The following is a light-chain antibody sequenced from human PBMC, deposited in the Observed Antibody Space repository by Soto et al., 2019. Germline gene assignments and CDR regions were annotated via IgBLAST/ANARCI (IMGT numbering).Light chain of an antibody. CDR3: LSYGKV. V-gene: IGLV2-23*01. Sequence: QSVLSQPASVPGSPGQSITISCTGINSGVVNYEYASWYQQFPDKAPKLIIYEGRERPSGVSDRFSGSKSDNAASLTISALQTEDEAEYFCLSYGKVFGTGTKVTVL. CDR2: EGR. CDR1: NSGVVNYEY. J-gene: IGLJ1*01.